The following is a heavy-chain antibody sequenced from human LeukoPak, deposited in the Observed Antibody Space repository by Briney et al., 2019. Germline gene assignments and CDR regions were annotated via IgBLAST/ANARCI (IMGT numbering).Heavy chain of an antibody. Sequence: PGGSLRRSCAASGFTFSTSGMNWVRQAPGKGLEWVSGINSAGSTYYADSVKGRFAISRDNSKSTLDLRMNNLRADDTAVYYCATGIATATFDYWGRGTLVTVSS. J-gene: IGHJ4*02. D-gene: IGHD5-18*01. CDR1: GFTFSTSG. CDR3: ATGIATATFDY. CDR2: INSAGST. V-gene: IGHV3-23*01.